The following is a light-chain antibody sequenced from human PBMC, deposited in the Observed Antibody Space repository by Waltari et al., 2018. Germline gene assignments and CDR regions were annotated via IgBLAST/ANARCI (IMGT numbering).Light chain of an antibody. Sequence: QSALTQPPSASGSPGQSVTISCTGTSSDVGGYNYVSWYQHHPGKAPKLMIYDVSKRPPGVPGRCSGSKSGNTASLTVSGLQAEDEADYYCSSYAGSNSVVFGGGTKLTVL. CDR3: SSYAGSNSVV. CDR1: SSDVGGYNY. J-gene: IGLJ2*01. CDR2: DVS. V-gene: IGLV2-8*01.